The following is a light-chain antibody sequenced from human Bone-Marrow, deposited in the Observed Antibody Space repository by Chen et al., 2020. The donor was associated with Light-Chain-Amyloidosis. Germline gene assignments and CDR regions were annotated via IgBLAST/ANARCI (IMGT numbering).Light chain of an antibody. V-gene: IGKV3-20*01. Sequence: EIVLTQSPGTLSLSPGEGANLSCRASQTISSNYLTWYQQKFGQAPRLLIYGSSSRATCIPDRFTGSGSGTDFPLTINRLEPEDFAMYYCQQYGTSPLTFGGGTKVEIK. CDR2: GSS. CDR3: QQYGTSPLT. CDR1: QTISSNY. J-gene: IGKJ4*01.